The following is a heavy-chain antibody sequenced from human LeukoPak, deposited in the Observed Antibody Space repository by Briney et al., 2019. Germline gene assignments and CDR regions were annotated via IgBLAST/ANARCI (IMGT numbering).Heavy chain of an antibody. Sequence: ASVKVSCKASGYTFTGYYMHWVRQAPGQGREWMGRINPNSGGTNYAQKFQGRVTMTRDTSISTAYMELSRLRSDDTAVYYCARELITSTYYDFWSGYPYYYYYGMDVWGQGTTVTVSS. V-gene: IGHV1-2*06. CDR1: GYTFTGYY. CDR3: ARELITSTYYDFWSGYPYYYYYGMDV. D-gene: IGHD3-3*01. CDR2: INPNSGGT. J-gene: IGHJ6*02.